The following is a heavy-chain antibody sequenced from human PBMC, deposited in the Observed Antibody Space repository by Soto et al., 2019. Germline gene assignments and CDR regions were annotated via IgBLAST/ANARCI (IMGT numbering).Heavy chain of an antibody. J-gene: IGHJ4*02. V-gene: IGHV3-33*01. D-gene: IGHD3-10*01. CDR2: IWYDGSNK. CDR1: GFTFSSYG. Sequence: QVQLVESGGGVVQPGRSLRLSCAASGFTFSSYGMHWVRQAPGKGLEWVAVIWYDGSNKYYADSVKGRFTISRDNSKNSRYLQMNSLRAEDTAVYYCARDFASYYYGSWSYYNVWGQGTLVTVSS. CDR3: ARDFASYYYGSWSYYNV.